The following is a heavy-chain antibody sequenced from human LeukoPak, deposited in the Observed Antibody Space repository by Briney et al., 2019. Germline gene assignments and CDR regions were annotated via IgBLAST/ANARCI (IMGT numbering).Heavy chain of an antibody. CDR1: GASISSRSYY. Sequence: KPSETLSLTCTVSGASISSRSYYWGWIRQSPGKGLEWIGNMYYSGSTHCSPSLNSRVTISRQTSKNQVSLKLSSVTAADSAVYYCARLEDSGGYRFDYWGQGALVTVSS. CDR2: MYYSGST. V-gene: IGHV4-39*01. J-gene: IGHJ4*02. CDR3: ARLEDSGGYRFDY. D-gene: IGHD3-22*01.